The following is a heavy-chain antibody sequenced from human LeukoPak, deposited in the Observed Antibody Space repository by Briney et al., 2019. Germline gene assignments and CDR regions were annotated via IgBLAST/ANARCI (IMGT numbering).Heavy chain of an antibody. Sequence: TTSETLPLTCAVYGGSFSGYYWSWIRQPPGKGLEWIGEINHSGSTNYNPSLKSRVTISVDTSKNQFSLKLSSVTAADTAVYYCARGRRKQQLVPYYFDYWGQGTLVTVSS. J-gene: IGHJ4*02. CDR2: INHSGST. CDR1: GGSFSGYY. CDR3: ARGRRKQQLVPYYFDY. D-gene: IGHD6-13*01. V-gene: IGHV4-34*01.